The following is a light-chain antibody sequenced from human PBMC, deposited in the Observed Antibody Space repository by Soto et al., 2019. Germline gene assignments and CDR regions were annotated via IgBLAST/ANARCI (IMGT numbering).Light chain of an antibody. CDR2: WAS. CDR1: QSIMSSPDAKSY. Sequence: DIVMTQSPDSLAVSLGERATINCKSSQSIMSSPDAKSYLAWYQQKPGQPPKLLIYWASTRESGVPDRFSGSGSGTDFTLTISSLQDEDVALYFCHQHYTTPHTFGQGTNLEIK. CDR3: HQHYTTPHT. V-gene: IGKV4-1*01. J-gene: IGKJ2*01.